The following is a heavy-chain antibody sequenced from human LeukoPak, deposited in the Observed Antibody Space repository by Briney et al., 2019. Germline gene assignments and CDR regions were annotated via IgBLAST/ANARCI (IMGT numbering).Heavy chain of an antibody. Sequence: GGSLRLSCAASGFTFSSYSMNWVRQAPGKGLEWVSSISSSSSYIYYADSVKGRFTISRDNAKNSLYLQMNSLRAEDTAVYYCARDGGLYSSGWCFYFDYWGQGTLVTVSS. CDR2: ISSSSSYI. D-gene: IGHD6-19*01. V-gene: IGHV3-21*01. CDR3: ARDGGLYSSGWCFYFDY. CDR1: GFTFSSYS. J-gene: IGHJ4*02.